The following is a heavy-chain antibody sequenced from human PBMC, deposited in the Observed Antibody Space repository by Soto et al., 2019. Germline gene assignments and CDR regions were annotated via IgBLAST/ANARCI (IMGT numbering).Heavy chain of an antibody. Sequence: GGSLRLSCAASGFTVSSYGMHWVRQAPGKGLEWVAVISYDGSNKYYADSVKGRFTISRDNSKNTLYLQMNSLRAEDTAVYYCATDGGDPDPWGQGTLVTVSS. D-gene: IGHD2-21*02. J-gene: IGHJ5*02. CDR1: GFTVSSYG. CDR3: ATDGGDPDP. CDR2: ISYDGSNK. V-gene: IGHV3-30*03.